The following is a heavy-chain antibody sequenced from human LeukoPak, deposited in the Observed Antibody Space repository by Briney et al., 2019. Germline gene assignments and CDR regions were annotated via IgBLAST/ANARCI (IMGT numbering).Heavy chain of an antibody. CDR1: GFTFSSYS. Sequence: PTGGPLRLSCAASGFTFSSYSMNWVRQAPGKGLEWVSYISSGGSTIYYADSVKGRFTISRDNAKNSLFLQMNSLRDEDTAVYYCARGLVSAFDCWGQGTLVTVSS. D-gene: IGHD2-8*01. CDR3: ARGLVSAFDC. V-gene: IGHV3-48*02. J-gene: IGHJ4*02. CDR2: ISSGGSTI.